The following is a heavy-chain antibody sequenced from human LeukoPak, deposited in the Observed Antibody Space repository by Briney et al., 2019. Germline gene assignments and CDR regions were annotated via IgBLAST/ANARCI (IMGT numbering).Heavy chain of an antibody. J-gene: IGHJ3*02. Sequence: ASVSVSCKASGGTFSSYAISWVRQAPGQGLEWMGRIIPILGIAKYAQKFQGRVKINADNSTSTAYMELSSQTSEDTAVYHCARPGIAASGTPHAFDIWGQGTMVTVSS. CDR1: GGTFSSYA. CDR2: IIPILGIA. V-gene: IGHV1-69*04. CDR3: ARPGIAASGTPHAFDI. D-gene: IGHD6-13*01.